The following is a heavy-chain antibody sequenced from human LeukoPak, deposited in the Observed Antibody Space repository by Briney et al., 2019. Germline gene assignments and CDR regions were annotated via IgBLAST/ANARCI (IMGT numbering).Heavy chain of an antibody. CDR2: ISSTSSTI. J-gene: IGHJ4*02. CDR1: GFTFSSFS. Sequence: GGSLRLSCAAPGFTFSSFSMNWVRQAPGKGLEWVSYISSTSSTIYYADSVKGRFTISRDNAKNSLYLQMNSLRAEDTAVYYCARAHPGDYSDFQFDYWGQGTLVTVSS. CDR3: ARAHPGDYSDFQFDY. D-gene: IGHD4-11*01. V-gene: IGHV3-48*01.